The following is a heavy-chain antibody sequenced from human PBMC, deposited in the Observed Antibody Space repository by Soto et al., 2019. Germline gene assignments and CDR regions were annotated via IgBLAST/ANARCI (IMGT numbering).Heavy chain of an antibody. CDR2: IYYSGST. Sequence: QVQLQESGPGLVKPSETLSLTCNVSGGSISSNYWSWVGQPPGKGLEWIGYIYYSGSTNYNPSLKSRVTISVDTSKNQFSLKLSSVTAADTAVYYCARGVHGDYVYFDYWGQGTLVTVSS. CDR1: GGSISSNY. D-gene: IGHD4-17*01. CDR3: ARGVHGDYVYFDY. V-gene: IGHV4-59*01. J-gene: IGHJ4*02.